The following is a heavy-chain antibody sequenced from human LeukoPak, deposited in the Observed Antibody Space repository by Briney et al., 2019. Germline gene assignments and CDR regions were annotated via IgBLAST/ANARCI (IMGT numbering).Heavy chain of an antibody. Sequence: SETLSLTCTVSGGSISGHYWSWIRQPPGKGLEWIGYIYYSGSTNYNPSLKSRVTISVDTSKNQFSLKLSSVTAADTAVYYCARVGSSGYYFDYWGQGTLVTVSS. CDR3: ARVGSSGYYFDY. D-gene: IGHD3-22*01. J-gene: IGHJ4*02. V-gene: IGHV4-59*11. CDR1: GGSISGHY. CDR2: IYYSGST.